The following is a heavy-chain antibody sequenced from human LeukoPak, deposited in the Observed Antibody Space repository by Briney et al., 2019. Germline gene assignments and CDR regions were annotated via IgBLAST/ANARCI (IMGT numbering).Heavy chain of an antibody. CDR1: GFTFSSYA. Sequence: PGRSLRLSCAASGFTFSSYAMSWVRQAPGKGLEWVSGISDSGGSTYSADSVKGRFTISRDNSKNTLYLQMNSLRAEDTAVYYCAKDLGARGVGATPSNWGQGTLVTVSS. D-gene: IGHD1-26*01. V-gene: IGHV3-23*01. CDR2: ISDSGGST. CDR3: AKDLGARGVGATPSN. J-gene: IGHJ4*02.